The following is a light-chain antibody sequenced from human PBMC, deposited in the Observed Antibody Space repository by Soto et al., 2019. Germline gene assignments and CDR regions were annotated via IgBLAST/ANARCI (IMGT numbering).Light chain of an antibody. CDR1: DSNIGRNV. V-gene: IGLV1-47*01. Sequence: QSVLTQPPSASGTPGQRVTISCSGSDSNIGRNVVYWYQQLPGTAPKLLVYRSVQRPSGVPDRFPGSKSDTSASLAISGLRPEDEAEYYCEAWDDSLGGHYVFGTGTKLTVL. CDR2: RSV. J-gene: IGLJ1*01. CDR3: EAWDDSLGGHYV.